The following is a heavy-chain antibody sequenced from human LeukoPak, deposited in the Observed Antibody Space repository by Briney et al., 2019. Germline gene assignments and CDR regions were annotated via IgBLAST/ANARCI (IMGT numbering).Heavy chain of an antibody. J-gene: IGHJ4*02. V-gene: IGHV4-59*01. CDR2: IYYSGST. CDR3: ARLASGSYLNLYYFDY. CDR1: GGSISSYY. D-gene: IGHD1-26*01. Sequence: PSGTLSLTCTVSGGSISSYYWSWIRQPPGKGLEWIGYIYYSGSTNYNPSLKSRVTISVDTSKNQFSLKLSSVTAADTAVYYCARLASGSYLNLYYFDYWGQGTLVTVSS.